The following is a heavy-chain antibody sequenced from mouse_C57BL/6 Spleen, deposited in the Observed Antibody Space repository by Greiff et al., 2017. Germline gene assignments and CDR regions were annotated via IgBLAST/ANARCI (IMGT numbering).Heavy chain of an antibody. J-gene: IGHJ3*01. CDR1: GYTFTSYW. D-gene: IGHD1-1*02. CDR2: LHPSDSDT. V-gene: IGHV1-74*01. CDR3: AIDYGFAY. Sequence: VQLKQPGAELVKPGASVKVSCKASGYTFTSYWMHWVKQRPGQGLEWIGRLHPSDSDTNYNQKFKGKATLTVDKSSSTAYMQLSSLTSEDSAVYYCAIDYGFAYWGQGTLVTVSA.